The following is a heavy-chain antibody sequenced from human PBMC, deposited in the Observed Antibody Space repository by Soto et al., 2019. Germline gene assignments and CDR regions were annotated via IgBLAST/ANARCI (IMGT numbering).Heavy chain of an antibody. Sequence: EVQLVESGGGLVQPGGTLRLSCAASRFTFSNYWMSWVRQAPGKGLEWEANIKQDGSQNYYVDSVKGRFTTSRDNTKNSFSLQMNRLIAEDPAVYYCARDHINGWKFDFWGRGTLVTVSS. CDR1: RFTFSNYW. CDR3: ARDHINGWKFDF. CDR2: IKQDGSQN. V-gene: IGHV3-7*01. D-gene: IGHD6-19*01. J-gene: IGHJ4*02.